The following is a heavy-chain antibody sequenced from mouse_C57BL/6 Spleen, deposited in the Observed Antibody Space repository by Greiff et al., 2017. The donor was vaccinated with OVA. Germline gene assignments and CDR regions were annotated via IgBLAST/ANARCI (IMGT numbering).Heavy chain of an antibody. Sequence: VMLVESGPGLVAPSQSLSITCTVSGFSLTSYGVDWVRQSPGKGLEWLGVIWGVGSTNYNSALKSRLSISKDNSKSQVFLKMNSLQTDDTAMYYCAIYSPSFAYWGQVTLVTVSA. V-gene: IGHV2-6*01. J-gene: IGHJ3*01. CDR1: GFSLTSYG. CDR2: IWGVGST. D-gene: IGHD2-12*01. CDR3: AIYSPSFAY.